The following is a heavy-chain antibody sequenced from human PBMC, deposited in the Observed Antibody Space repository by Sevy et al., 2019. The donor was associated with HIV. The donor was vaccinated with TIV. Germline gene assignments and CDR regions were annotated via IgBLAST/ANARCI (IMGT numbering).Heavy chain of an antibody. CDR2: IRQVGSEI. CDR3: VRAIQSDGSF. V-gene: IGHV3-7*01. CDR1: GFNLENFW. Sequence: GGSLRLSCVASGFNLENFWMNWVRQAPGKGVEWVANIRQVGSEIYYVASVKGRFTISRDNARNLVYLQMNSLRVEDTALYYCVRAIQSDGSFWGQGALVTVSS. D-gene: IGHD6-19*01. J-gene: IGHJ4*02.